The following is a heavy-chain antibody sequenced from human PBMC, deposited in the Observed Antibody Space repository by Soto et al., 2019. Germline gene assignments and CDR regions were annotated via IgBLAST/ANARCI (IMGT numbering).Heavy chain of an antibody. D-gene: IGHD3-10*01. CDR1: GFTFSSYT. CDR3: ARHILSGGAYPDS. J-gene: IGHJ5*01. Sequence: PGGSLRLSCAASGFTFSSYTMNWVRQAPGKGLEWISSISSGSSYIYYAGSVKGRFTISRDNAKNSLFLQMNSLRADDTAVYYCARHILSGGAYPDSWGQGTKVTVSS. CDR2: ISSGSSYI. V-gene: IGHV3-21*01.